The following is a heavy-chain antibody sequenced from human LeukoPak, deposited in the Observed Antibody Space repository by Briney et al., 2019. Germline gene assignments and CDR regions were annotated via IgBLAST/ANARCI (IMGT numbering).Heavy chain of an antibody. CDR2: IYHSGST. D-gene: IGHD3-16*02. V-gene: IGHV4-30-2*01. J-gene: IGHJ4*02. CDR1: GGSISSGGYS. Sequence: PSETLSLTCAVSGGSISSGGYSWSWIRQPPGKGREWIGYIYHSGSTYYNPSLKSRVTISVDWSKNQFSLKLSSVTAADTAVYYCARVGPDVWGSYRYFYYVDYWGREPWSPSPQ. CDR3: ARVGPDVWGSYRYFYYVDY.